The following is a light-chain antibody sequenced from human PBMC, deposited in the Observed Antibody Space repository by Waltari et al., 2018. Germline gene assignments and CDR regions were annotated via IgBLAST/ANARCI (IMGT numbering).Light chain of an antibody. V-gene: IGKV3-20*01. J-gene: IGKJ5*01. CDR3: QQYGNSPRVT. Sequence: EIVLTQSPGTLSCSPGDSATLSCRASQSLGSSYLAWYQQKYGQAPRLLLYGASSRATGSPARFSGGGSGTDYTLTISRLEPEEFAVYYCQQYGNSPRVTFGQGTRLEIK. CDR2: GAS. CDR1: QSLGSSY.